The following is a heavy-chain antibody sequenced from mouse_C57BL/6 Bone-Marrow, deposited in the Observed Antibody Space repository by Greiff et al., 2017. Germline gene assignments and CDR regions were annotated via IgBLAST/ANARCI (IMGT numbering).Heavy chain of an antibody. J-gene: IGHJ3*01. CDR1: GYTFTSYW. Sequence: VQLQQPGAELVKPGASVKLSCKASGYTFTSYWMQWVKQRPGQGLEWIGEIDPSDRYTNYNQKFKGKATLTVATSSSTAYMQLSSLTSEDSAVYYCARSRDHYGYYECFAYWGQGTLVTVSA. CDR3: ARSRDHYGYYECFAY. D-gene: IGHD2-1*01. V-gene: IGHV1-50*01. CDR2: IDPSDRYT.